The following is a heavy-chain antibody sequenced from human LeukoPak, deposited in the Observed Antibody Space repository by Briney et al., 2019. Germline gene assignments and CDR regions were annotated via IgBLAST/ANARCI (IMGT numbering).Heavy chain of an antibody. D-gene: IGHD5-18*01. V-gene: IGHV4-59*01. CDR2: IYYSGST. CDR1: GGSISSYY. Sequence: PSETLSLTCTVSGGSISSYYWSWLRQPPGKGLEWIGYIYYSGSTNYNPSLKSRVTISVDPSKNQFSLKLSSVTAADTAVYYCASHVDTAMVTDYWGQGTLVTVSS. CDR3: ASHVDTAMVTDY. J-gene: IGHJ4*02.